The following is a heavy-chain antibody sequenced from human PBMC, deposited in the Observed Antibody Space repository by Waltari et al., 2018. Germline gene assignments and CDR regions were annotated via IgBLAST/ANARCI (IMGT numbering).Heavy chain of an antibody. CDR1: GFTFTRYW. CDR2: INTDGSSR. V-gene: IGHV3-74*03. CDR3: ARDCPRHQNSPCLDV. Sequence: QLVQSGGGLVQPGGSLRLASEGPGFTFTRYWMYWVRQVPGKGLMWVSRINTDGSSRPYADSVKGRFTISRDNARDTVYLQMDSLTVEDTAVYYCARDCPRHQNSPCLDVWGQGTTVTVSS. J-gene: IGHJ6*02. D-gene: IGHD4-4*01.